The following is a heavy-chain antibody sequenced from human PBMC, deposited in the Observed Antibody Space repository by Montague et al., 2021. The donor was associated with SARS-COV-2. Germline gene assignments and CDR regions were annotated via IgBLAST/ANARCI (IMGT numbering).Heavy chain of an antibody. CDR3: ARNGVEFRGSEKYYSGNWLDP. CDR1: GFSLTTDGMC. D-gene: IGHD3-10*01. Sequence: ALVKPTQTLALTCTFSGFSLTTDGMCVSWIRQPPGKALEWLARIDWDDDKNYSTSLQTRLPISKDTSKNQVVLTMTNMYPADTATYYCARNGVEFRGSEKYYSGNWLDPWGQGTLVTVSS. V-gene: IGHV2-70*11. J-gene: IGHJ5*02. CDR2: IDWDDDK.